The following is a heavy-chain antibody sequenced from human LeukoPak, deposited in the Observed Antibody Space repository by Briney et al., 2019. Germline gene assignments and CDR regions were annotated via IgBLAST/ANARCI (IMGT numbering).Heavy chain of an antibody. D-gene: IGHD2-21*01. J-gene: IGHJ6*03. CDR1: GFTFSSYS. V-gene: IGHV3-21*01. CDR3: ARDLSEDCGGVCYSPHYYYYMHV. Sequence: GGSLRLSCAASGFTFSSYSMNWVRQAPGKGLEWVSSISSSSSYIYYADSVKGRFTISRDNAKNSLYLQMNSLRAEDTAVYYCARDLSEDCGGVCYSPHYYYYMHVWGKGTTVTVSS. CDR2: ISSSSSYI.